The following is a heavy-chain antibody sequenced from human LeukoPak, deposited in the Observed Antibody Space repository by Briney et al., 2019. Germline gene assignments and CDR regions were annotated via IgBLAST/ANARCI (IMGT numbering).Heavy chain of an antibody. CDR2: IKSKTDGGTT. D-gene: IGHD5-18*01. CDR1: GVTFSNAW. V-gene: IGHV3-15*01. J-gene: IGHJ4*02. Sequence: TGGSLRLSCAASGVTFSNAWMRWVRQAPGKGLGWVGRIKSKTDGGTTDYAAPVKGRFTISKDDSKNTLYLQMNSLKTEYTAVYYCTADNSYGRHWGQGTLVTVSS. CDR3: TADNSYGRH.